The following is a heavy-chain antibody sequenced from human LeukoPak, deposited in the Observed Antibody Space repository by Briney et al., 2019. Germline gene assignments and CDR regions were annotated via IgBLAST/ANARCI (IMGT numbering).Heavy chain of an antibody. V-gene: IGHV4-59*08. Sequence: NPSETLSLTCTVSGGSISSYYWSWVRQPPGEGVEGIGYIYYSGSTNYNPSLKSRVTISVDTSKNQFSLKLSSVAAADTAVYYCARTQYCSSTSCYLDYWGQGTLVTVSS. D-gene: IGHD2-2*01. CDR2: IYYSGST. J-gene: IGHJ4*02. CDR3: ARTQYCSSTSCYLDY. CDR1: GGSISSYY.